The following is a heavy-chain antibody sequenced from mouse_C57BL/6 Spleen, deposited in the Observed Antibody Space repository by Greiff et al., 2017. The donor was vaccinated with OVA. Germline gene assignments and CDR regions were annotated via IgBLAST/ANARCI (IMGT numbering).Heavy chain of an antibody. CDR2: INPNNGGT. CDR1: GYTFTDYY. V-gene: IGHV1-26*01. CDR3: ARSQDYYAMDY. J-gene: IGHJ4*01. Sequence: VQLKQSGPELVKPGASVKISCKASGYTFTDYYMNWVKQSHGKSLEWIGDINPNNGGTSYNQKFKGKATLTVDKSSSTAYMELRSLTSEDSAVYYCARSQDYYAMDYWGQGTSVTVSS.